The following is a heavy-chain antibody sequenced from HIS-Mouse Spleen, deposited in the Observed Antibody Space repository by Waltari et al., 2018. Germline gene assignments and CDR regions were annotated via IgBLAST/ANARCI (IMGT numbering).Heavy chain of an antibody. CDR1: GGSISSSSYY. CDR2: IYYSGST. V-gene: IGHV4-39*07. D-gene: IGHD6-13*01. CDR3: AREIPYSSSWYDWYFDL. Sequence: QLQLQESGPGLVKPSETLSLTCTVSGGSISSSSYYWVWIRQPPGKGLEWIGSIYYSGSTYYNRYLKSRCTISVDTSKNQFSLKLSSVTAADTAVYYCAREIPYSSSWYDWYFDLWGRGTLVTVSS. J-gene: IGHJ2*01.